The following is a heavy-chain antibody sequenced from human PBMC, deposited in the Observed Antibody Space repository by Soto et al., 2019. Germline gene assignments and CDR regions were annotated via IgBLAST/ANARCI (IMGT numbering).Heavy chain of an antibody. J-gene: IGHJ4*02. CDR1: GGSISSYY. CDR3: ARGEGSYYDSSGYYTPLFDY. D-gene: IGHD3-22*01. Sequence: SETLSLTCTVSGGSISSYYWSWIRQPPGKGLEWIGYIYYSGSTNYNPSLKSRVTISVDTSKNQFSLKLSSVTAADTAVYYCARGEGSYYDSSGYYTPLFDYWGQGTLVTVSS. CDR2: IYYSGST. V-gene: IGHV4-59*01.